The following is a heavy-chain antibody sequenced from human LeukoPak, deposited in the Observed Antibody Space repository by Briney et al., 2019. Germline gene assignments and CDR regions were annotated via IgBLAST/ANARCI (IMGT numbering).Heavy chain of an antibody. CDR1: GGTFSSYA. Sequence: ASVKVSCKASGGTFSSYAISWERQAPGQGLEWMGGIIPIFGTANYAQKFQGRVTITADESTSTAYMELSSLRSEDTAVYYCAGSYDFWSGYPYWGQGTLVTVSS. V-gene: IGHV1-69*13. J-gene: IGHJ4*02. CDR2: IIPIFGTA. CDR3: AGSYDFWSGYPY. D-gene: IGHD3-3*01.